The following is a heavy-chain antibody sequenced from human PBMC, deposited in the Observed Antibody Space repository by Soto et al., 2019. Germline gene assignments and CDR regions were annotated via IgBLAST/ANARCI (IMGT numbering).Heavy chain of an antibody. CDR2: INPNSGGT. V-gene: IGHV1-2*04. J-gene: IGHJ4*02. D-gene: IGHD2-2*01. Sequence: ASVKVSCTASGYTFTGYYMHWVRQAPGQGLEWMGWINPNSGGTNYAQKFQGWVTMTRDTSISTAYMELSRLRSDDTAVYYCARANCSSTSCYGFDYWGQGTLVTVSS. CDR1: GYTFTGYY. CDR3: ARANCSSTSCYGFDY.